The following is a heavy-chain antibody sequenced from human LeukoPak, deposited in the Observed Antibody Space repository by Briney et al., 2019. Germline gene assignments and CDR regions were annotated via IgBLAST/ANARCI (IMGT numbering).Heavy chain of an antibody. D-gene: IGHD1-26*01. V-gene: IGHV3-7*01. Sequence: GGSLRLSCAASGFTFSSYWMSWVRQAPGKGLEWVANIKQDGSEKYYVDSVKGRFTISRDNAKNSLYLQMDSLRAEDTAVYYCARDPYSGNYGNYYYYYMDVWGKGTTVTISS. CDR2: IKQDGSEK. CDR3: ARDPYSGNYGNYYYYYMDV. CDR1: GFTFSSYW. J-gene: IGHJ6*03.